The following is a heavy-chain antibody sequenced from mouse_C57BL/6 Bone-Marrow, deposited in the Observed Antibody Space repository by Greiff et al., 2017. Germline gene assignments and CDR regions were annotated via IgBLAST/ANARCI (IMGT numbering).Heavy chain of an antibody. CDR1: GFTFSSYG. V-gene: IGHV5-6*01. CDR2: ISSGGSYT. J-gene: IGHJ3*01. Sequence: VQLKQSGGDLVKPGGSLKLSCAASGFTFSSYGMSWVRQTPDKRLEWVATISSGGSYTYYPDSVKGRFTISRDNDKNTLYLQMSSLKSEYTSMYYCAIQKFYGSSWFAYWGQGTLVTVSA. CDR3: AIQKFYGSSWFAY. D-gene: IGHD1-1*01.